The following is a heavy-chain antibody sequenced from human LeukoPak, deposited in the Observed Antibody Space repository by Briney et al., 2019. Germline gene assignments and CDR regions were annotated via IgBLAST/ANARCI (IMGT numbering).Heavy chain of an antibody. CDR1: GFTFSNFG. V-gene: IGHV3-33*01. J-gene: IGHJ4*02. Sequence: SLRLSCAASGFTFSNFGMHWVRQAPGKGLEWVAVIWYYGSDQSYADSVTGRFTISRDNAKNSLYLQMNRLRAEDTAGYYCARDTGIAAAGRFDYWGQGTLVTVSS. CDR2: IWYYGSDQ. D-gene: IGHD6-13*01. CDR3: ARDTGIAAAGRFDY.